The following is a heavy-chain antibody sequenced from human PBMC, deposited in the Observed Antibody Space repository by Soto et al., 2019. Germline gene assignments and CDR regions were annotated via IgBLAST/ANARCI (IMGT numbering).Heavy chain of an antibody. CDR2: IFLDDDK. CDR3: SHRSRGYAYYFDQ. V-gene: IGHV2-5*02. Sequence: QITLKESGPALVRPTQTLTLTFSFSGFSLTTRGVAVGWIRQPPGKALEWLALIFLDDDKWYSPSLRSRLTITEDTSKNQVVLTMTNMDPVDTATYYCSHRSRGYAYYFDQCGQGTLVTVSS. CDR1: GFSLTTRGVA. D-gene: IGHD5-12*01. J-gene: IGHJ4*02.